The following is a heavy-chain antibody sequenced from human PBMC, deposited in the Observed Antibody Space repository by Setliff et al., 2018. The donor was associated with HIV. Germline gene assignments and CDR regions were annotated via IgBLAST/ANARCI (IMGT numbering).Heavy chain of an antibody. Sequence: SETLSLTCAASGGSISSSNWWSWVRQPPGKGLEWIGEINHSGSVNYNPSLKSRVTMSLDRSKRQFSLKLTSLTAADTAVYYCAGLSDFLDYWGLGNLVTVS. V-gene: IGHV4-4*02. CDR1: GGSISSSNW. CDR3: AGLSDFLDY. D-gene: IGHD2-21*01. J-gene: IGHJ4*02. CDR2: INHSGSV.